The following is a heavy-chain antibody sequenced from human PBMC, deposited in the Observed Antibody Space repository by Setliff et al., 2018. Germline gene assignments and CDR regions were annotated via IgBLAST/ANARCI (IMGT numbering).Heavy chain of an antibody. CDR3: ARETIAARGDFDY. Sequence: SETLSLTCTVSGGSISSGGYYWSWIRQHPGKGLEWIGYIYYSGSTHYNPSLKSRVTISVDTSKNQFSLKLSSVTAADTAVYYCARETIAARGDFDYWGQGTLVTVSS. CDR1: GGSISSGGYY. CDR2: IYYSGST. D-gene: IGHD6-6*01. V-gene: IGHV4-31*03. J-gene: IGHJ4*02.